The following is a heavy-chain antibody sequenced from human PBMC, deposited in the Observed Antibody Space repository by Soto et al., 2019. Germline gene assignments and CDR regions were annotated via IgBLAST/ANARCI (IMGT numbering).Heavy chain of an antibody. J-gene: IGHJ3*02. CDR1: GYTFTSYA. CDR2: INAGNGNT. D-gene: IGHD1-1*01. Sequence: ASVKVSCKASGYTFTSYAMHWVRQAPGQRLEWMGWINAGNGNTKYSQKFQGRVAITRDTSASTAYMELSSLRSEDTAVYYCASLGPTGTTKGPAFAIWGQGTMVTVSS. CDR3: ASLGPTGTTKGPAFAI. V-gene: IGHV1-3*01.